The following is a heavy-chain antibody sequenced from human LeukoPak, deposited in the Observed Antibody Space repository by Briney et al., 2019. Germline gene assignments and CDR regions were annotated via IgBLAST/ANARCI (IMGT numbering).Heavy chain of an antibody. CDR3: ARGAQLAPNGVGFDY. J-gene: IGHJ4*02. Sequence: SETLSLTCAVSGGSISSGNWWSWVRQPPVKGLEWIGEMYDSGSTNYNLSLKSRVTISIDKSKNHFSLKLSSVTAADTAVYYCARGAQLAPNGVGFDYWGQGALVTVSS. V-gene: IGHV4-4*02. CDR2: MYDSGST. D-gene: IGHD6-13*01. CDR1: GGSISSGNW.